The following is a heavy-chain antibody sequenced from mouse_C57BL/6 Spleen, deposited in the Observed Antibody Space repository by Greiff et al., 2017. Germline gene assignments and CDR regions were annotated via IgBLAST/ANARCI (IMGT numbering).Heavy chain of an antibody. CDR1: GFTFSDYY. Sequence: EVKLMESGGGLVQPGGSLKLSCAASGFTFSDYYMYWVRQTPEKRLEWVAYISNGGGSTYYPDTVKGRFTISRDNAKNTLYLQMSRLKSEDTAMYYCARRVYYGNYVGMDYWGQGTSVTVSS. V-gene: IGHV5-12*01. D-gene: IGHD2-1*01. J-gene: IGHJ4*01. CDR2: ISNGGGST. CDR3: ARRVYYGNYVGMDY.